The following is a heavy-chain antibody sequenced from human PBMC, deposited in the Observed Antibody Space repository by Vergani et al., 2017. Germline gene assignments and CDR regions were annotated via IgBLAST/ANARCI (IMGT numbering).Heavy chain of an antibody. CDR1: GFTFSACP. CDR3: ARLSXDTTPYLQGGYDC. D-gene: IGHD2-15*01. Sequence: EVQLLQSGGGVIQPGGSVRLSCAASGFTFSACPMTWVRQAPGKGLEWVSAISARYPSTYYADSVKGRFTISRDNSKSMLYLQMNSLRAEDTAVYYCARLSXDTTPYLQGGYDCWGQGTLVSVSS. J-gene: IGHJ4*02. CDR2: ISARYPST. V-gene: IGHV3-23*01.